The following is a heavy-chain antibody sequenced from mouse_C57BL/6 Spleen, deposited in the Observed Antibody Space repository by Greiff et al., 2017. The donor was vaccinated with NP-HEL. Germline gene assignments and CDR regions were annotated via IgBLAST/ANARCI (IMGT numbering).Heavy chain of an antibody. CDR2: IDPSDSYT. D-gene: IGHD1-1*01. CDR1: GYTFTSYW. V-gene: IGHV1-59*01. J-gene: IGHJ1*03. Sequence: VQLQQPGAELVRPGTSVKLSCKASGYTFTSYWMHWVKQRPGQGLEWIGVIDPSDSYTNYNQKFKGKATLTVDTSSSTAYMQLSSLTSEDSAVYYCARRDMGIYYGSSSWYFDVWGTGTTVTVSS. CDR3: ARRDMGIYYGSSSWYFDV.